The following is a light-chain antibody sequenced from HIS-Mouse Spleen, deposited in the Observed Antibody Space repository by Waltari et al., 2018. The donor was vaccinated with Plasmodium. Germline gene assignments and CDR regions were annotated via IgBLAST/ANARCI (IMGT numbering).Light chain of an antibody. V-gene: IGLV2-8*01. CDR2: EVS. J-gene: IGLJ2*01. Sequence: QSALTQPPPASGSPGPSGTISCTGTSSDVGGYNYVPWYQQHPGKAPKLMIYEVSKRPSGVPDRFSGSKSGNTASLTVSGLQAEDEADYYCSSYAGSNNLVFGGGTKLTVL. CDR3: SSYAGSNNLV. CDR1: SSDVGGYNY.